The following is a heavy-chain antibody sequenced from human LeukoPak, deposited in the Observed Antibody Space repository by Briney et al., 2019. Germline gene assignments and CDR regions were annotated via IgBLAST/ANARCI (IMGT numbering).Heavy chain of an antibody. CDR2: IYYSGST. Sequence: SETLSLTCTVSGGSISSYYWSWIRQPPGKGLEWIGYIYYSGSTNYNPSLKSRVTISVDTSNNQFSLKLSSVTAADTAVYYCATGAHGIAAAGDYYFDYWGQGTLVTVSS. J-gene: IGHJ4*02. CDR1: GGSISSYY. V-gene: IGHV4-59*01. CDR3: ATGAHGIAAAGDYYFDY. D-gene: IGHD6-13*01.